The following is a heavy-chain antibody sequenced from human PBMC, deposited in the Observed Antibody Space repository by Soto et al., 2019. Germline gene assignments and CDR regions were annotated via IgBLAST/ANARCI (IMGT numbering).Heavy chain of an antibody. D-gene: IGHD4-17*01. Sequence: GGSLRLSCAASGFTFSSYGMHWVRQAPGKGLEWVAVIWYDGSNKYYADSVKGRFTISRDNSKNTLYLQMNSLRAEDTAVYYCARDQSPYNDYADAFDIWGQGTMVTVSS. V-gene: IGHV3-33*01. CDR3: ARDQSPYNDYADAFDI. CDR2: IWYDGSNK. CDR1: GFTFSSYG. J-gene: IGHJ3*02.